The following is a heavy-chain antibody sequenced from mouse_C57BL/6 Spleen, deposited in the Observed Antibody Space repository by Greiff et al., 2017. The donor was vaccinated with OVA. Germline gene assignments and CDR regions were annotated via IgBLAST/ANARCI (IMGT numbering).Heavy chain of an antibody. Sequence: QVQLQQPGAELVKPGASVKLSCKASGYTFTSYWMHWVKQRPGQGLEWIGMIHPNSGSTNYNEKFKSKATLTVDKSSSTAYMQLSSLSSEDSALYYCARDGVYSNYYFDYWGQGTTLTVSS. CDR1: GYTFTSYW. CDR2: IHPNSGST. J-gene: IGHJ2*01. V-gene: IGHV1-64*01. CDR3: ARDGVYSNYYFDY. D-gene: IGHD2-5*01.